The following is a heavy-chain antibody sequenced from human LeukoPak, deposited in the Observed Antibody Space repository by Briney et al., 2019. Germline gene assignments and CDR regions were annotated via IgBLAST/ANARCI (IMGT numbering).Heavy chain of an antibody. J-gene: IGHJ3*02. CDR3: AKDKAFDM. Sequence: PGGSLRLSCAASGFTFSGYAMNWVRQAPGKGLEWVSAISGGGGSTYYTDSVKGRFTISRANLKNTLWLQMNSLRAEDTAVYYCAKDKAFDMWGQGTMVTVSS. CDR1: GFTFSGYA. V-gene: IGHV3-23*01. CDR2: ISGGGGST.